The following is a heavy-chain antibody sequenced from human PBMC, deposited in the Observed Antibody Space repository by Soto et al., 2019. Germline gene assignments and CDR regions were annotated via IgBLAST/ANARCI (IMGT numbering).Heavy chain of an antibody. D-gene: IGHD4-17*01. J-gene: IGHJ4*02. CDR1: GGSISSGGYY. CDR3: TRVGSDYGPSYYFDY. V-gene: IGHV4-31*03. CDR2: IYYSGST. Sequence: QVQLQESGPGLVKPSQTLSLTCTVSGGSISSGGYYWSWIRQHPGKGLEWIGYIYYSGSTYYNPSLKSRVTISVDTSKNQFSLKLSSVTAADTAVYYCTRVGSDYGPSYYFDYWGQGTLVTVSS.